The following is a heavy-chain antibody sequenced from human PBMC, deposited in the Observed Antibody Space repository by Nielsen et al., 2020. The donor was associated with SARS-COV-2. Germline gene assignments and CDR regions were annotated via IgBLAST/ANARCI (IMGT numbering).Heavy chain of an antibody. CDR3: AREYCSSTSCSPGPNFDY. Sequence: ASVKVSCKASGYTFTSYAMNWVRQAPGQGLEWMGWINTNTGNPTYAQGFTGRFVFSLDTSVSTVYLQISSLKAEDTAVYYCAREYCSSTSCSPGPNFDYWGQGTLVTVSS. D-gene: IGHD2-2*01. V-gene: IGHV7-4-1*02. CDR2: INTNTGNP. CDR1: GYTFTSYA. J-gene: IGHJ4*02.